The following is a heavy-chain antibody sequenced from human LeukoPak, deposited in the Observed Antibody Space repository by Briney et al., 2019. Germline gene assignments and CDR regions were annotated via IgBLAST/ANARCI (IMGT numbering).Heavy chain of an antibody. CDR1: GYTFTSYY. Sequence: GASVKVSCKASGYTFTSYYMHWVRQAPGQGLEWMGIMNPSGGSTSYAQKFQGRVTMTRDMSTSTVYMVVSSLRSEATAVYYCASDRRVFGSSTGGWFDPGGQGTLVTVSS. CDR3: ASDRRVFGSSTGGWFDP. D-gene: IGHD3-3*01. CDR2: MNPSGGST. J-gene: IGHJ5*02. V-gene: IGHV1-46*01.